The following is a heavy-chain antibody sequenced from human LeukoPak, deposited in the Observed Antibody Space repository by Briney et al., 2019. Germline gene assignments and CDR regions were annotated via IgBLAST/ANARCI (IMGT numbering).Heavy chain of an antibody. CDR2: TYYRSKWYN. V-gene: IGHV6-1*01. CDR3: ARGSDYDILTGYYWAPPSYYFDY. Sequence: SQTLSLTCAISGDSVSSNSAAWNWIRQSPSRGLEWLGRTYYRSKWYNDYAVSVKSRITINPDTSKNQFSLQLNSVTPEDTAVYYCARGSDYDILTGYYWAPPSYYFDYWGQGTLVTVSS. D-gene: IGHD3-9*01. J-gene: IGHJ4*02. CDR1: GDSVSSNSAA.